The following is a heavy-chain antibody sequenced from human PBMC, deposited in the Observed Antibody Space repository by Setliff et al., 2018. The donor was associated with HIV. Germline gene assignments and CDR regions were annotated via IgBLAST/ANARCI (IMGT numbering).Heavy chain of an antibody. CDR1: GFTFNTYA. CDR3: ARYALAVPGYHNAFDI. CDR2: ISSTSSNI. Sequence: PGGSLRLSCAASGFTFNTYAVTWVRQAPGKGLEWVSYISSTSSNIYYVDSVEGRFTISRDNADNSLYLQMNSLRAEDTAVYYCARYALAVPGYHNAFDIWGQGTMVTVSS. V-gene: IGHV3-48*01. D-gene: IGHD6-19*01. J-gene: IGHJ3*02.